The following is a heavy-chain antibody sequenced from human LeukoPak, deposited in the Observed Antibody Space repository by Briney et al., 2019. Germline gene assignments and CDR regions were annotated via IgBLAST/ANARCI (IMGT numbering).Heavy chain of an antibody. D-gene: IGHD3-22*01. CDR1: GFTVSSNY. CDR2: IYSGGST. Sequence: GGSLRLSCAASGFTVSSNYMSWVRQAPGKGLEWVSVIYSGGSTYYADSVKGRFTISRDNSKNTLYLQMNSLRAEDTAVYYCASLVDDSSGYGAFDIWGQGTMVTVSS. V-gene: IGHV3-66*01. CDR3: ASLVDDSSGYGAFDI. J-gene: IGHJ3*02.